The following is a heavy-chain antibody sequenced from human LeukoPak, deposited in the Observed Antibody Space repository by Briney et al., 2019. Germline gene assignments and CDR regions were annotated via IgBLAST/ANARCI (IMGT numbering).Heavy chain of an antibody. Sequence: GESLKISCKGSGYSFTSYWIGWVRQMPGKGLEWMGIIYPGDSDTRYSPSFQGQVTISADKSVSTAYLQWSSLKTSDTAMYYCARTIAAAGNTFDYWGQGTLVTVSS. CDR1: GYSFTSYW. D-gene: IGHD6-13*01. CDR2: IYPGDSDT. CDR3: ARTIAAAGNTFDY. J-gene: IGHJ4*02. V-gene: IGHV5-51*01.